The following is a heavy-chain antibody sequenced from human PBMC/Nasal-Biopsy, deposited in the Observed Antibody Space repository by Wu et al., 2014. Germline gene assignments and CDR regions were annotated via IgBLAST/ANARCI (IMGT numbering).Heavy chain of an antibody. D-gene: IGHD3-9*01. CDR3: ARRGYDILSGLYYYMDV. J-gene: IGHJ6*03. Sequence: TLSLTCTVSGGSISDYYWSWIRQPPGKGLEWIGYLHYSGNTDYNPSLKSRVTTSIDPSRNQFSLRLTSVTAADTAVYYCARRGYDILSGLYYYMDVWGKGTTVTVSS. CDR2: LHYSGNT. CDR1: GGSISDYY. V-gene: IGHV4-59*08.